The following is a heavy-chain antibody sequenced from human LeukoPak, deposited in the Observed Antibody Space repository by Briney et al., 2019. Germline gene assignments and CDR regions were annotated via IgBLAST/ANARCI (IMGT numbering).Heavy chain of an antibody. CDR2: ISSSSGTI. D-gene: IGHD3-16*02. Sequence: PGRSLRLSCAASGFTFSTFSMNWVRQAPGKGLGWLSYISSSSGTIYYADSVKGRFTISRDNAKNSLYLQMNSLRAEDTAVYYCARDTRSLMGVWGQGTTVTVSS. CDR3: ARDTRSLMGV. J-gene: IGHJ6*02. V-gene: IGHV3-48*01. CDR1: GFTFSTFS.